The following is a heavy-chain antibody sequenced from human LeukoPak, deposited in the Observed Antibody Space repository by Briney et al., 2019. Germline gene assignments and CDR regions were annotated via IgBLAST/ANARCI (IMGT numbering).Heavy chain of an antibody. Sequence: PSETLSLTCTVSGGSVSSSSYYWGWIRQPPGKGLEWIGSIYYSGSTYYNSSLKSRVTISVDTSKNQFSLKLSSVTAADTSLYYCARHLRTSTYDHWDQGTLVTVSS. D-gene: IGHD3-22*01. CDR1: GGSVSSSSYY. CDR3: ARHLRTSTYDH. V-gene: IGHV4-39*01. CDR2: IYYSGST. J-gene: IGHJ4*02.